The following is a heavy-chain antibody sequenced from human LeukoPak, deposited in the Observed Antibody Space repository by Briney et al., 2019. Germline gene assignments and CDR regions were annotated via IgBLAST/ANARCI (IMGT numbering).Heavy chain of an antibody. CDR1: GYSFTSYW. D-gene: IGHD1-26*01. V-gene: IGHV5-51*01. CDR3: ARRSIVGATPYYFDY. J-gene: IGHJ4*02. Sequence: GESLKISCKGSGYSFTSYWIGWVRQMPGKGLEWMGIIYPGDSDTRYSPSFQGQVTISADKSISTAYLQWSSLKASDTAMYYCARRSIVGATPYYFDYWGQGTLVTVSS. CDR2: IYPGDSDT.